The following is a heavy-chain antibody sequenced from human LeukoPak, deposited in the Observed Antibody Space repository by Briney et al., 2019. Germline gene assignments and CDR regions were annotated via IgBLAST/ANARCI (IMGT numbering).Heavy chain of an antibody. CDR2: IYYSGST. D-gene: IGHD6-13*01. CDR3: ARGGYSSSWRSNFDY. CDR1: GGSISSSSYY. Sequence: SETLSLTCTVSGGSISSSSYYWSWIRQPPGKGLEWIGYIYYSGSTNYNPSLKSRVTISVDTSKNQFSLKLSSVTAADTAVYYCARGGYSSSWRSNFDYWGQGTLVTVSS. V-gene: IGHV4-61*01. J-gene: IGHJ4*02.